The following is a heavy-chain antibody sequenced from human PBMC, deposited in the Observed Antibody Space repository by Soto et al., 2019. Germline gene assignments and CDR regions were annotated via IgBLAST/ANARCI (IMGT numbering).Heavy chain of an antibody. V-gene: IGHV4-4*02. J-gene: IGHJ4*02. CDR1: SGSISSSNW. CDR3: AASGYYDKPFDY. Sequence: PSETLSLTCAVSSGSISSSNWWSWVRQPPGKGLEWIGEIYHSGSTNYNPSLKSRVTISVDKSKNQFSLKLSSVTAADTAVYYCAASGYYDKPFDYWGQGTLVTVSS. CDR2: IYHSGST. D-gene: IGHD3-3*01.